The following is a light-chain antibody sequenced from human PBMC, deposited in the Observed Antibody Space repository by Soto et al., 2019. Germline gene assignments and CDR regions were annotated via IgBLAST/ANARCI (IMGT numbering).Light chain of an antibody. Sequence: QSVLTQPASVSGSPGQSITISCTGTSSDVGAYNYVSWYQQHPGKAPKLIIYEVKNRPSGVSNRFSGCKSDNTASLTISGLQAEDEADYYCSSYTSSSTWVFGGGTKLTVL. CDR1: SSDVGAYNY. CDR2: EVK. J-gene: IGLJ3*02. V-gene: IGLV2-14*01. CDR3: SSYTSSSTWV.